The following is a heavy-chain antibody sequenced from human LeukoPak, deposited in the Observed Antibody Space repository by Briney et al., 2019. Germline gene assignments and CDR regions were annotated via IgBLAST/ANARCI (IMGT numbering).Heavy chain of an antibody. V-gene: IGHV1-8*02. D-gene: IGHD6-19*01. J-gene: IGHJ6*02. CDR1: GYTFTSYG. CDR3: ARPPAPKIRYSSGWYGGNYYYGMDV. CDR2: MNPNSGNT. Sequence: GASVKVSCKASGYTFTSYGISWVRQATGQGLEWMGWMNPNSGNTGYAQKFQGRVTMTRNTSISTAYMELSSLRSEDTAVYYCARPPAPKIRYSSGWYGGNYYYGMDVWGQGTTVTVSS.